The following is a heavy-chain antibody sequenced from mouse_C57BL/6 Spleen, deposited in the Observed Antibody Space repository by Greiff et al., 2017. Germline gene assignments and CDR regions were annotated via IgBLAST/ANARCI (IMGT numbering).Heavy chain of an antibody. CDR3: ATPSYDHDEDYFDY. Sequence: QVQLQQPGAELGKPGASVKVSCKASGYTFTSYWMHWVEQRPGQGLEGIGRIPPSDSDTNYNQKFKGKATLTVDKSSSTAYMQLSSLTSEDSAVYYCATPSYDHDEDYFDYWGQGTTLTVSS. D-gene: IGHD2-4*01. CDR1: GYTFTSYW. J-gene: IGHJ2*01. CDR2: IPPSDSDT. V-gene: IGHV1-74*01.